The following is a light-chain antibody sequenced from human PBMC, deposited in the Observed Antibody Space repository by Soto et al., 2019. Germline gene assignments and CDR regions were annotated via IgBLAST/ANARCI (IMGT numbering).Light chain of an antibody. CDR2: EVD. V-gene: IGLV2-14*01. CDR3: SSFTSNYTYV. J-gene: IGLJ1*01. CDR1: RSDVGAYNY. Sequence: QSALTQPASVSGSPGQSITISCTGTRSDVGAYNYVSWYQQHPGKAPKLMIYEVDSRPSGVSNRFSGSKSGNTASLTISGLQAEDEADYFCSSFTSNYTYVFGSGTKVTVL.